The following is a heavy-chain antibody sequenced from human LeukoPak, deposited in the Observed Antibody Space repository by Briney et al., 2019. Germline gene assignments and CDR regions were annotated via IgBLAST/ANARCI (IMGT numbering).Heavy chain of an antibody. V-gene: IGHV1-18*01. D-gene: IGHD3-22*01. CDR2: ISAYNGNT. CDR3: ALCYYDSSGYYSSPLDY. Sequence: GASVKVSCKASGYTFTSYGISWVRQAPGQGLEWMGWISAYNGNTNYAQKLQGRVTMTTDTSTSTAYMELRSLRSDDTAVYYCALCYYDSSGYYSSPLDYWGQGTLVTVSS. J-gene: IGHJ4*02. CDR1: GYTFTSYG.